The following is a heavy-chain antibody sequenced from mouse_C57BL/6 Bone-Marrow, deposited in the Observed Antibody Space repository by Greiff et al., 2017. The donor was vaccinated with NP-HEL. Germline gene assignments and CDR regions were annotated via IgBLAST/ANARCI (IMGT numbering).Heavy chain of an antibody. J-gene: IGHJ4*01. CDR1: GFTFSDYY. CDR3: ARRRGGYAMDY. CDR2: ISNGGGST. Sequence: EVKLMESGGGLVQPGGSLKLSCAASGFTFSDYYMYWVRQTPEKRLEWVAYISNGGGSTYYPDTVKGRFTISRDNAKNSLYLQMSRLKSEDTDMYYCARRRGGYAMDYWGQGTSVTVSS. V-gene: IGHV5-12*01.